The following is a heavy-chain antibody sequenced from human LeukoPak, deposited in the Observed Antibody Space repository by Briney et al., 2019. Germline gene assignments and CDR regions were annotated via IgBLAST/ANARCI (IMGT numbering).Heavy chain of an antibody. J-gene: IGHJ4*02. Sequence: GGSLRLSCAASGFTFTNYAMNWVRQAPGKGLEWVSSISGSGAGKEYADAVKGRFTISRDNSKNTVYLQMNSLRAEDTAVYYCTKAAGRRNTLIVIFITFEYWGKGTVVSVSS. CDR3: TKAAGRRNTLIVIFITFEY. CDR1: GFTFTNYA. V-gene: IGHV3-23*01. D-gene: IGHD3-22*01. CDR2: ISGSGAGK.